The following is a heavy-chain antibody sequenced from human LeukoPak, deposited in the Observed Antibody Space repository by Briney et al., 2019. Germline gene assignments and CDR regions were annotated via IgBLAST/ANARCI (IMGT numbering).Heavy chain of an antibody. V-gene: IGHV4-39*01. CDR1: GGSISSGGYY. J-gene: IGHJ4*02. CDR2: IYYSGST. CDR3: ARLERRQWLVRGDYFDY. D-gene: IGHD6-19*01. Sequence: SQTLSLTCTVSGGSISSGGYYWSWIRQHPGKGLEWIGSIYYSGSTYYNPSLKSRVTISVDTSKNQFSLKLSSVTAADTAVYYCARLERRQWLVRGDYFDYWGQGTLVTVSS.